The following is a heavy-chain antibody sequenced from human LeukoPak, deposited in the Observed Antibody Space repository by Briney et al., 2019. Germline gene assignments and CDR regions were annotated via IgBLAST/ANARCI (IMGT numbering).Heavy chain of an antibody. CDR3: ALDSGSYRSLDY. Sequence: ASVKVSCKASGGTFSTYAISWVRQAPGQGPEWMGGIIPIFGTANYAQKFQDRVTITADESTSTAYMELSSLRSEDTAVYYCALDSGSYRSLDYWGQGTLVTVSS. V-gene: IGHV1-69*13. CDR1: GGTFSTYA. CDR2: IIPIFGTA. J-gene: IGHJ4*02. D-gene: IGHD1-26*01.